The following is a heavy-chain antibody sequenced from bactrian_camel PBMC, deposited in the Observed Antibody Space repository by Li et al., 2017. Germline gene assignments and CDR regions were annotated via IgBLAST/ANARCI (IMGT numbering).Heavy chain of an antibody. CDR2: ICDGDT. V-gene: IGHV3S53*01. J-gene: IGHJ4*01. Sequence: HVQLVESGGGSAQAGGSLALSCAASGYTSIVNCMGWYRQGIGEEREGVAAICDGDTAYADSMKDRFTISKNKDKDTLNLQMSSLKAEDTAMYYCAASPLYNLGSRLYVLRGHKAHNFWGQGTQVTVS. D-gene: IGHD1*01. CDR3: AASPLYNLGSRLYVLRGHKAHNF. CDR1: GYTSIVNC.